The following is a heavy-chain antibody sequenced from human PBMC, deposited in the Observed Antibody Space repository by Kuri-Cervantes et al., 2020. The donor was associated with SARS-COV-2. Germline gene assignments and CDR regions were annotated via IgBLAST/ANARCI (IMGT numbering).Heavy chain of an antibody. CDR2: VNHRGST. CDR1: GESFSGYY. V-gene: IGHV4-34*01. J-gene: IGHJ6*03. Sequence: SETLSLTCAFYGESFSGYYWNWIRQSPGKGLEWIGEVNHRGSTNYNPSLKSRVTISVDTSKNQFSLKLSSVTAADTAVYYCARGVYDFWSGDLMSYYYYMDVWGKGTTVTVSS. CDR3: ARGVYDFWSGDLMSYYYYMDV. D-gene: IGHD3-3*01.